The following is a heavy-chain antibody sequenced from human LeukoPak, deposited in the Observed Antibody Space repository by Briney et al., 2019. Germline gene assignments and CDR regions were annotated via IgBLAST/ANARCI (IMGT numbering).Heavy chain of an antibody. CDR3: VRETAWYFDL. J-gene: IGHJ2*01. CDR1: GFTFSSYA. V-gene: IGHV3-30-3*01. Sequence: GGSLRLSCAASGFTFSSYAMHWVRQAPGKGLEWVAVISYDGSNKYYADSVKGRFTISRDNSKNTLYLQMNSLRAEDTAVYYCVRETAWYFDLWGRGTLVTVSS. CDR2: ISYDGSNK.